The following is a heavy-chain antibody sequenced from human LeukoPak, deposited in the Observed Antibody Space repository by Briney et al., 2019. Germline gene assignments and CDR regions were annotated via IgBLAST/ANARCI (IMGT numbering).Heavy chain of an antibody. D-gene: IGHD6-13*01. CDR3: ARFPSIAAYDY. CDR2: ISYDGSNK. J-gene: IGHJ4*02. Sequence: PGGSLRLSCAASGFTFSSYAMHWVRQAPGKGLEWVAVISYDGSNKYYADSVKGRFTISRDNSKNTLYLQMNSLRAEDTAVYYCARFPSIAAYDYWGQGTLVTVSS. V-gene: IGHV3-30*04. CDR1: GFTFSSYA.